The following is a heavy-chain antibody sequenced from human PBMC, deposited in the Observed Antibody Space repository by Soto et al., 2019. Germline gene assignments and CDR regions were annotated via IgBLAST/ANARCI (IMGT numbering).Heavy chain of an antibody. V-gene: IGHV3-7*01. Sequence: EVQLVESGGGLVQPGGSLRLSCAASGFTFSSYWMSWVRQAPGKGLEWVANIKQDGSEKYYMDSVKGRFTISRDNAKNSLYLQMNSLRAEDTAVYYCARAALGYYDFWSGYYHYYYYMDVWGKGTTVTVSS. CDR3: ARAALGYYDFWSGYYHYYYYMDV. J-gene: IGHJ6*03. CDR1: GFTFSSYW. CDR2: IKQDGSEK. D-gene: IGHD3-3*01.